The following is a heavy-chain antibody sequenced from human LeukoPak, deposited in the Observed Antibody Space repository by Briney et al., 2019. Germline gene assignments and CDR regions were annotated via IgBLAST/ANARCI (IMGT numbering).Heavy chain of an antibody. Sequence: GGSLRLSWAASGFTFSSYAMHWVRQAPGKGLEWVAVISYDGSNTYYADSVKGRFTISRDNSKNTRYLQINSLRAEDTAVYYCARGEMGTIDYYYGMDVWGQGTTVTVSS. CDR1: GFTFSSYA. CDR2: ISYDGSNT. V-gene: IGHV3-30*04. J-gene: IGHJ6*02. D-gene: IGHD5-24*01. CDR3: ARGEMGTIDYYYGMDV.